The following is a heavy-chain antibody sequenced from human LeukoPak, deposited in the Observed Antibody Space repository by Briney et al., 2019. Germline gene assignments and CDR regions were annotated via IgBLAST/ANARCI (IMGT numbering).Heavy chain of an antibody. V-gene: IGHV4-59*01. J-gene: IGHJ4*01. CDR2: IYSTGIT. D-gene: IGHD3-22*01. Sequence: SETLSLTCTVSGGSISGYYWSWIRQPPGKGLELIGYIYSTGITDYNPSLTSRATISVDTSKNQFSLKLSSVTAADTAVYYCARFIGSSGYYDYWGHGTLVTVPS. CDR1: GGSISGYY. CDR3: ARFIGSSGYYDY.